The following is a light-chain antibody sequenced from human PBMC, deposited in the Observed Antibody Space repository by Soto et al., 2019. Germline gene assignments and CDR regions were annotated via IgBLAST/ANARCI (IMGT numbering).Light chain of an antibody. Sequence: DIQMTQSPSSLSASVGDRVTTTCRASQTITSDLNWYQQRPGKAPKLLIYAASNLQSGVPSRFSGSGSGTDFTFISSRLQPEDSATYYCQQTYNTPAWTFGQGTKVEIK. CDR2: AAS. CDR3: QQTYNTPAWT. V-gene: IGKV1-39*01. CDR1: QTITSD. J-gene: IGKJ1*01.